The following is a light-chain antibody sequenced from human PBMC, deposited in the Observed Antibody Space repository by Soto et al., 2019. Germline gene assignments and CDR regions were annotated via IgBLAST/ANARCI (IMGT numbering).Light chain of an antibody. Sequence: EIVMTQSPDTLSVSPGERANLSCRASQGINRDLAWYQQKPGQAPRLLIYGASTRATGIPDRFSGSGSGKEFNLTISSLQSEDFAVYYCHQSTNWPPTYTFGQGTKLESK. J-gene: IGKJ2*01. CDR2: GAS. CDR3: HQSTNWPPTYT. V-gene: IGKV3-15*01. CDR1: QGINRD.